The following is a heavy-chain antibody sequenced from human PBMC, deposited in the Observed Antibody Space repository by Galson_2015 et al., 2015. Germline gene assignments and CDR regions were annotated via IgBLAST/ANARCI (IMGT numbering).Heavy chain of an antibody. V-gene: IGHV3-23*01. CDR3: AKPRAAGYYYYYYMGV. CDR1: GFTFSSYA. CDR2: ISGSGGST. J-gene: IGHJ6*03. Sequence: SLRLSCAASGFTFSSYAMSWVRQAPGKGLEWVSAISGSGGSTYHADSVKGRFTISRDNSKNTLYLQMNSLRAEYTAVYYCAKPRAAGYYYYYYMGVWGKGTTVTVSS. D-gene: IGHD6-13*01.